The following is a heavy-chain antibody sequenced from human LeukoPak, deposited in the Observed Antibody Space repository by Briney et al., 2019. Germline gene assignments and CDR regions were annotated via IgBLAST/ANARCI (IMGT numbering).Heavy chain of an antibody. CDR3: ARGSLLAGSLFDP. J-gene: IGHJ5*02. CDR2: INNDGSST. D-gene: IGHD1-26*01. V-gene: IGHV3-74*01. CDR1: GFTFSSYW. Sequence: GGSLRLSCVASGFTFSSYWMHWVRQAPGKGLVWVSRINNDGSSTTYADSVKGRFTISRDNAKNTLYLQMNSLRAEDTAVYYCARGSLLAGSLFDPWGQGTLVTVSS.